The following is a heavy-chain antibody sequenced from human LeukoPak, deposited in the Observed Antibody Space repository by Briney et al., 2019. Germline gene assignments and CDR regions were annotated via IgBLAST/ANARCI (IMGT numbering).Heavy chain of an antibody. CDR1: GYSIDSGYF. Sequence: SETLSLTCTVSGYSIDSGYFWGWIRQPPGKGLEWIASIYYSGSTTYNPSLRSRVTISVDTSENQFTLKLNSVTSADTAVYYCARESSRYCSGGTCYNWFDPWGQGTLVTVSS. CDR3: ARESSRYCSGGTCYNWFDP. J-gene: IGHJ5*02. D-gene: IGHD2-15*01. V-gene: IGHV4-38-2*02. CDR2: IYYSGST.